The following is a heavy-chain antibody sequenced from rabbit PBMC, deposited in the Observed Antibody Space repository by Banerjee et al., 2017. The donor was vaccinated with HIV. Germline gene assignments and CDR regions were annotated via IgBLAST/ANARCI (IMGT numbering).Heavy chain of an antibody. J-gene: IGHJ4*01. V-gene: IGHV1S45*01. D-gene: IGHD6-1*01. Sequence: QEQLEESGGDLVQPGGTLTLTCTVSGFSLSSYAMCWVHQAPGKGPEWIACIYVGSSGSTYYASWAKGRFTISKTSSTTVTLQMTSLTAADTATYFCARDWAYYTYPYAGYAYATGGIRRYYFDLWGQGTLVTVS. CDR3: ARDWAYYTYPYAGYAYATGGIRRYYFDL. CDR1: GFSLSSYA. CDR2: IYVGSSGST.